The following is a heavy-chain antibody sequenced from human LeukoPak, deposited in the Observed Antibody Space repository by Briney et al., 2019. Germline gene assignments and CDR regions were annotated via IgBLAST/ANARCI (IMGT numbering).Heavy chain of an antibody. D-gene: IGHD3-10*01. CDR3: ARGAPYYYGSGSTFDY. Sequence: SETLSLTCAVYGGSFSGYYWSWIRQPPGKGLEWIGEINHSGSTKYHPSLKSRITISVDTSKNQFSLKLSSVTAADTAVYYCARGAPYYYGSGSTFDYWGQGTQVTVSS. CDR1: GGSFSGYY. CDR2: INHSGST. V-gene: IGHV4-34*01. J-gene: IGHJ4*02.